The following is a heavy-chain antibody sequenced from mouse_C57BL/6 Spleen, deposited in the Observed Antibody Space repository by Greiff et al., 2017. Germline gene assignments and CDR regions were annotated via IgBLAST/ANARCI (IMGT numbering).Heavy chain of an antibody. Sequence: QVQLQQSGAELVRPGTSVKMSCKASGYTFTNYWIGWAKQRPGHGLEWIGDIYPGGGYTNYNEKFKGKATLTADKSSSTAYMQFSSLTSEDSAIYYCARAFYDYDEANYAMDYWGQGTSVTVSS. CDR3: ARAFYDYDEANYAMDY. CDR2: IYPGGGYT. D-gene: IGHD2-4*01. V-gene: IGHV1-63*01. CDR1: GYTFTNYW. J-gene: IGHJ4*01.